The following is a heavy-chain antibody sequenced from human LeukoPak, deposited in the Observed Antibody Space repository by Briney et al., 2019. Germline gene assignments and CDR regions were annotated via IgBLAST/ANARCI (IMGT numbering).Heavy chain of an antibody. CDR1: GFTLNNYG. V-gene: IGHV3-33*05. D-gene: IGHD5-24*01. J-gene: IGHJ4*02. Sequence: PGGSLRLSCAASGFTLNNYGMHWVRQAPGKGLEWVAAISYDGSDKYYADSVRGRFTISRDSSKNTLYLQMNSLRADDTAVYYCARTDGGDLASDYWGQGTLVTVSS. CDR2: ISYDGSDK. CDR3: ARTDGGDLASDY.